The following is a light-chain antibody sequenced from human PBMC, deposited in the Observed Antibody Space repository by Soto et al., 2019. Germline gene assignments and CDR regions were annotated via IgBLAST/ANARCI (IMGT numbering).Light chain of an antibody. V-gene: IGKV1-5*03. CDR1: QGITNR. CDR2: MAS. Sequence: DSRMTQSPSSVSASVGDRVTITCRASQGITNRLAWYQQKPGRAPKLLIYMASTLESGVPSRFSGSGSGTEFTLTISSLEPDDFATYYCQQYNVYWSFGQGTKVDIK. J-gene: IGKJ1*01. CDR3: QQYNVYWS.